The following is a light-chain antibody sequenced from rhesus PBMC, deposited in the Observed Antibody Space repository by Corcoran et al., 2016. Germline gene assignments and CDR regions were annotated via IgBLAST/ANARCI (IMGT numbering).Light chain of an antibody. J-gene: IGKJ3*01. Sequence: DIQMTQSPSSLSASVGDRVTITCQASQRLSNYLNWYQQKPGKIHKLLIYRASSLQSGIPSRFSGSGSGTDFTLTISSLQPEDFATYYCQQGYSYPFTFGPGTKLDIK. CDR3: QQGYSYPFT. V-gene: IGKV1S9*01. CDR1: QRLSNY. CDR2: RAS.